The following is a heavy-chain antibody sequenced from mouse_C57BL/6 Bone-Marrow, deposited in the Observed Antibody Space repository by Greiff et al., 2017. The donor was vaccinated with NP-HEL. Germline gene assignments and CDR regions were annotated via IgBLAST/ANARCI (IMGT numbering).Heavy chain of an antibody. Sequence: QVQLQQPGAELVKPGASVKLSCKASGYTFTSYWMHWVKQRPGQGLEWIGMIHPNSGSTNYNEKFKSKATLTVDKSSSTAYMQLSSLTSEDSAVYYCARRGYYGSSYVTFDYWGQGTTLTVSS. V-gene: IGHV1-64*01. J-gene: IGHJ2*01. CDR3: ARRGYYGSSYVTFDY. CDR1: GYTFTSYW. D-gene: IGHD1-1*01. CDR2: IHPNSGST.